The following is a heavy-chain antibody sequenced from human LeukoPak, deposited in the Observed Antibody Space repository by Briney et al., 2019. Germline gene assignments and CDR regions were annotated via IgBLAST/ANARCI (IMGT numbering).Heavy chain of an antibody. CDR3: AKDLGGSGTYPTYYFDY. Sequence: PGGSLRLSCAASGFTFSSYAMSWVRQAPGKGLEWVSTISGSGTTYYADSVKGWFTISRDNSKNSLYLQMNSLTAEGTAVYYCAKDLGGSGTYPTYYFDYWGQGTLVTVSS. CDR1: GFTFSSYA. D-gene: IGHD3-10*01. CDR2: ISGSGTT. V-gene: IGHV3-23*01. J-gene: IGHJ4*02.